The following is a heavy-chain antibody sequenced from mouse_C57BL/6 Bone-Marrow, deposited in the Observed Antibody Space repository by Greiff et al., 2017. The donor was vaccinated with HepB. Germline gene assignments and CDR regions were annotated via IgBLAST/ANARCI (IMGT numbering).Heavy chain of an antibody. CDR1: GFSLTSYG. Sequence: VQLVESGPGLVQPSQSLSITCTVSGFSLTSYGVHWVRQSPGKGLEWLGVIWSGGSTDYNAAFISRLSISKDNSKSQVFFKMNSLQADDTAIYYCASYDDWYFDVWGTGTTVTVSS. D-gene: IGHD2-12*01. V-gene: IGHV2-2*01. CDR3: ASYDDWYFDV. J-gene: IGHJ1*03. CDR2: IWSGGST.